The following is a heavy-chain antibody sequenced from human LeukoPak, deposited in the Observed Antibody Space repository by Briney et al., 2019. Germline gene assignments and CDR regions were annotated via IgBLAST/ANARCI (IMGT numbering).Heavy chain of an antibody. J-gene: IGHJ5*02. V-gene: IGHV1-2*02. CDR1: GYTFTVYY. CDR3: AREGYSNYVANWFDP. Sequence: ASVKVSCKTSGYTFTVYYMHWVRQAPGQGVVWMGWSDPNSGGPHSAQKFQGKVTRTRDTSISTAYMERSRLRADDTAVYYCAREGYSNYVANWFDPWGQGTLVTVSS. CDR2: SDPNSGGP. D-gene: IGHD4-11*01.